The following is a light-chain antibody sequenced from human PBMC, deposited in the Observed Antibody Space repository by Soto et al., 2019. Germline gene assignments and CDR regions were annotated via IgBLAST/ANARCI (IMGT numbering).Light chain of an antibody. Sequence: HITQSPSSLSASVGHRVNMTCRASQGIRDELGWYEQKAGKAHNILISAAYRLQSGVQSRFSGRGSGTDFTLNISSLQPEDFATYYCIQDYDYHRTFGHGTKGDIK. V-gene: IGKV1-6*01. CDR2: AAY. CDR3: IQDYDYHRT. J-gene: IGKJ1*01. CDR1: QGIRDE.